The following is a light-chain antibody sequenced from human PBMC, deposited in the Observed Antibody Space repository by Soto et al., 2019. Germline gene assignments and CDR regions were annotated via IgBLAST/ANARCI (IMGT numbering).Light chain of an antibody. Sequence: DIQMTQSPSTLSASVGDRVTITCRASQSISSWLAWYQQKPGKAPKLLIYKASSLESGVPSSFSGSGSGTEFPLTISSLQPDDFATYYCQQYNSYSWTFGQGTKVEIK. CDR2: KAS. CDR3: QQYNSYSWT. CDR1: QSISSW. J-gene: IGKJ1*01. V-gene: IGKV1-5*03.